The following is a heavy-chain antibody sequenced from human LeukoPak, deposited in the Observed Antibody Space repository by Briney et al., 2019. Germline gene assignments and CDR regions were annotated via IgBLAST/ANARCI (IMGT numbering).Heavy chain of an antibody. V-gene: IGHV3-20*04. D-gene: IGHD6-13*01. J-gene: IGHJ4*02. CDR1: GFTFDDYG. CDR2: INWNGGST. Sequence: GGSLRLSCAASGFTFDDYGMSWVRQAPGKGLEWVSGINWNGGSTGYADSVKGRFTISRDNAKNSLYLQTNSLRAEDTALYFCARDVQQLLHFDYWGQGTLVTVSS. CDR3: ARDVQQLLHFDY.